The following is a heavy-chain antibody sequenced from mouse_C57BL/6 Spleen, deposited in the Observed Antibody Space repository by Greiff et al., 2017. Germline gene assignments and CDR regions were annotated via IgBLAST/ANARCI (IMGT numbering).Heavy chain of an antibody. CDR1: GYAFSSSW. J-gene: IGHJ3*01. CDR3: TITTVVDPWFAY. V-gene: IGHV1-82*01. D-gene: IGHD1-1*01. CDR2: IYPGDGDT. Sequence: QVQLKQSGPELVKPGASVKISCKASGYAFSSSWMNWVKQRPGKGLEWIGRIYPGDGDTNYNGKFKGKATLTADKSSSTAYMQLSSLTSEDSAVYFCTITTVVDPWFAYWGQGTLGTVAA.